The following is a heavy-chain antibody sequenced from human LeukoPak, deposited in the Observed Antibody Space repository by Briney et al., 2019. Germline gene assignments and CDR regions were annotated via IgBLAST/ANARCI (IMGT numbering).Heavy chain of an antibody. V-gene: IGHV4-31*03. Sequence: SQTLSLTCTVSGGSISSGGYYWSWIRLHPGKGLEWIGYIYYSGSTYYNPSLKSRVTISVDTSKNQFSLKLSSVTAADTAVYYCARSMVLNWFDPWGQGTLVTVSS. D-gene: IGHD2-21*01. J-gene: IGHJ5*02. CDR2: IYYSGST. CDR1: GGSISSGGYY. CDR3: ARSMVLNWFDP.